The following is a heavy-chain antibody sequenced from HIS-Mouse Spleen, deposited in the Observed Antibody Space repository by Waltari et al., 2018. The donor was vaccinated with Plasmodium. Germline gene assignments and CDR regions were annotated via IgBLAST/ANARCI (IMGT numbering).Heavy chain of an antibody. Sequence: EVQLVESGGGLIQPGGSLRLSCAASGFPVRSHYMSWVPKAPGTGLEWGAVIYSGGSTYYADSVKGRFTISRDNSKNTLYLQMNSLRAEDTAVYYCARGMKSSSSAFDIWGQGTMVTVSS. CDR2: IYSGGST. D-gene: IGHD6-6*01. CDR3: ARGMKSSSSAFDI. J-gene: IGHJ3*02. V-gene: IGHV3-53*01. CDR1: GFPVRSHY.